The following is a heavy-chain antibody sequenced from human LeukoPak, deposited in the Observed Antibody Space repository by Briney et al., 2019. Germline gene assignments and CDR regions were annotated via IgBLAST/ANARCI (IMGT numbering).Heavy chain of an antibody. CDR3: ARGHDYGDYRSPFYAFDI. CDR1: GSSISSYY. V-gene: IGHV4-4*07. Sequence: SETLSLTCTVSGSSISSYYWSWIRQPAGKGLEWIGRIYTSGSTNYNPSLKSRVTISVDTSKNQFSLKLSSVTAADTAVYYCARGHDYGDYRSPFYAFDIWGQGTMVTVSS. J-gene: IGHJ3*02. CDR2: IYTSGST. D-gene: IGHD4-17*01.